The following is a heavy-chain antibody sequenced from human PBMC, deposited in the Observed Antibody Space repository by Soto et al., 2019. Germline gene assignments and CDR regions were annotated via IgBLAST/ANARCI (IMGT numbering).Heavy chain of an antibody. CDR3: SRDWSHFGPYGMDV. CDR1: GFTFSSYG. D-gene: IGHD3-10*01. Sequence: QVQLVESGGGVVQPGRSLRLSCAASGFTFSSYGMHWVRQAPGKGLEWVAVIWYDGSNKYYADSVKGRFTISRDNSQNTLYLQMNSLRAEDKAVYYCSRDWSHFGPYGMDVWGQGTTVTVSS. CDR2: IWYDGSNK. J-gene: IGHJ6*02. V-gene: IGHV3-33*01.